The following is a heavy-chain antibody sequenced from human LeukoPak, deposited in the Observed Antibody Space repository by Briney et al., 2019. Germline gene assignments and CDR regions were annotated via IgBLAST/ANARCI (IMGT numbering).Heavy chain of an antibody. Sequence: ASVKVSYKASGGTFSNCAIGWLRQAPGQGLEWMGGLIPVFAPANYAQQFQGRVTITRDESTTTSYMELRSLRSEDTAVYYCARRAYRGGDSYRDNWYFDLWGRGTLATVSS. D-gene: IGHD2-21*02. J-gene: IGHJ2*01. CDR2: LIPVFAPA. CDR3: ARRAYRGGDSYRDNWYFDL. CDR1: GGTFSNCA. V-gene: IGHV1-69*05.